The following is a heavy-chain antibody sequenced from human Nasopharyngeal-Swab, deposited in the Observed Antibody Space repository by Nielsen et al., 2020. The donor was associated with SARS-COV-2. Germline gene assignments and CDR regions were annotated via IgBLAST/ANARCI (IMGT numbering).Heavy chain of an antibody. J-gene: IGHJ4*02. CDR3: ANPQSGYWQFDY. CDR1: GFTFRSYA. Sequence: GESLKISCAASGFTFRSYAISWVRQAPGKGLEWVSVISGSGGSTYYAESVKGRFTISRDNSKNTLYLPMNSLRAEDTAVYYCANPQSGYWQFDYWGQGTLVTVSS. V-gene: IGHV3-23*01. D-gene: IGHD3-22*01. CDR2: ISGSGGST.